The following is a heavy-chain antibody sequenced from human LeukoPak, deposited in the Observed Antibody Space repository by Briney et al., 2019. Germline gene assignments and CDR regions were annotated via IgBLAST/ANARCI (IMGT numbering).Heavy chain of an antibody. D-gene: IGHD6-19*01. CDR1: GFTFSGYA. V-gene: IGHV3-23*01. Sequence: GGSLRLSCAASGFTFSGYAMSWVRQAPGQGLEWVSAISGSGAATYYADSVKGRFTISRDNSKNTLLLQMKSLRAEDTAVYYCARPIIPVPGTRYFDPWGHGTLVTVPS. J-gene: IGHJ5*02. CDR3: ARPIIPVPGTRYFDP. CDR2: ISGSGAAT.